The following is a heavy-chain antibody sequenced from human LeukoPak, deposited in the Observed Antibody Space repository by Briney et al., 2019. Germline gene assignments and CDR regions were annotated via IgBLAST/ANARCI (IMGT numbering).Heavy chain of an antibody. CDR2: INPNSGGT. V-gene: IGHV1-2*02. CDR3: ARVGYSSRGGVFDY. J-gene: IGHJ4*02. D-gene: IGHD6-13*01. CDR1: GYTFTGYY. Sequence: GASVKVSCKASGYTFTGYYMHWVRQAPGQGLEWMGWINPNSGGTNYAQKFQGRVTMTSDTSISTAYMELSRLRSDDTAVYYCARVGYSSRGGVFDYWGQGTLVTVSS.